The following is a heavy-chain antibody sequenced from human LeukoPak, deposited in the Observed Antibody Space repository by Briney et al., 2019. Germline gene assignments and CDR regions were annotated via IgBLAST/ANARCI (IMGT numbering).Heavy chain of an antibody. J-gene: IGHJ5*02. CDR1: GASITSGGDY. CDR2: LYYTGSS. Sequence: PSQTLSLTCTVSGASITSGGDYWSWIRQHPQRGLEWIGCLYYTGSSFYNPSLKSRVTISVNTSENQFSLNLNSVTAADTAVYYCATKPGYCSGGSCYSQNGNWFDPWGQGTLVTVSS. CDR3: ATKPGYCSGGSCYSQNGNWFDP. D-gene: IGHD2-15*01. V-gene: IGHV4-31*03.